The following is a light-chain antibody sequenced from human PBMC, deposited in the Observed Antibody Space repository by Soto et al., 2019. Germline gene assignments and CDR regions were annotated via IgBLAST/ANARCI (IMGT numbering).Light chain of an antibody. J-gene: IGLJ3*02. CDR1: TGAVTSGNY. V-gene: IGLV7-43*01. Sequence: QALVTQEPSLTVSPGGTVTLTCASSTGAVTSGNYPSWFQQKPGQTPRTLIYTTNTKHSWTPARFSGSLLGGKAALTLSAVQPEDEADYYCLLYFGGAQLVFGGGTKVTVL. CDR3: LLYFGGAQLV. CDR2: TTN.